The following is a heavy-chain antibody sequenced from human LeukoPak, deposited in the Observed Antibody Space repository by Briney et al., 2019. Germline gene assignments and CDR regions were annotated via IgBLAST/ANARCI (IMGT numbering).Heavy chain of an antibody. CDR2: IRYDGSNK. V-gene: IGHV3-30*02. CDR3: AKDGCSSTSCYIYFDY. J-gene: IGHJ4*02. CDR1: GFTFSSYG. Sequence: GGSLRLSCAASGFTFSSYGMHWVRQAPGKGLEWVAFIRYDGSNKYYADSVKGRFTISRDNSKNTLYLQMNSLRAEDTAVYYCAKDGCSSTSCYIYFDYWGQGTLVTVSS. D-gene: IGHD2-2*02.